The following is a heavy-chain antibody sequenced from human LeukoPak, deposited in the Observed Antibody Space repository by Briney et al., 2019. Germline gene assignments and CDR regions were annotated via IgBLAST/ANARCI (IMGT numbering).Heavy chain of an antibody. D-gene: IGHD3-9*01. Sequence: ASVKVSCKASGYAFSAYYMHWVRQPPGQGLELMGWLNPQTGDTHFAQKFQGRVTFTRDTSISTAYMAMSRLRSDDTAVFYCARGSRYHDWLSPLDSWGQGTLVTVSS. CDR2: LNPQTGDT. J-gene: IGHJ4*02. CDR3: ARGSRYHDWLSPLDS. V-gene: IGHV1-2*02. CDR1: GYAFSAYY.